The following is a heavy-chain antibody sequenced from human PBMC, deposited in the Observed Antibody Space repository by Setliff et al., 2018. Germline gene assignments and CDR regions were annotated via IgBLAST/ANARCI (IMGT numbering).Heavy chain of an antibody. Sequence: ASVKVSCKVSGYTLTELSRHWVRQAPGQGLEWMGIINPSGGSTSYAQKFQGRVTMTRDTSTSTVYMELSSLRSEDTAVYYCAREAKRNVVVVVAATPVYWGQGTLVTVSS. V-gene: IGHV1-46*01. CDR2: INPSGGST. CDR3: AREAKRNVVVVVAATPVY. D-gene: IGHD2-15*01. J-gene: IGHJ4*02. CDR1: GYTLTELS.